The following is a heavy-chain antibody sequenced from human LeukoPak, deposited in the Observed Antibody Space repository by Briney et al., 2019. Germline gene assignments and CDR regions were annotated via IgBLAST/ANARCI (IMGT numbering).Heavy chain of an antibody. V-gene: IGHV3-23*01. CDR1: GFTFNNYP. CDR2: ISDSGDVT. Sequence: GGSLRLSCAASGFTFNNYPMTWVRQPPGKGLEWVSGISDSGDVTYYTDSVKGRFAVSRDNSKNTLYLQMSSLRAEDTAVYYCAKRSKLSCSSTSCPLDYWGQGTLVTVSS. J-gene: IGHJ4*02. D-gene: IGHD2-2*01. CDR3: AKRSKLSCSSTSCPLDY.